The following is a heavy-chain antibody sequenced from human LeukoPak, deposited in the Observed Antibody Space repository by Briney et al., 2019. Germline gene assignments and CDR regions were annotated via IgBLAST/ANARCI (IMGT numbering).Heavy chain of an antibody. D-gene: IGHD2-2*01. V-gene: IGHV3-23*01. CDR2: FTGSGDDT. CDR3: AKDIVLIPAAAFDS. J-gene: IGHJ4*02. Sequence: GSLRLSCAASGFTFSNYAMSWVRRAPGKGLEWVSTFTGSGDDTYYADSVKGRFTISRDNSKNTLYLQMNSLRADDTAVYYCAKDIVLIPAAAFDSWGQGTLVTVSS. CDR1: GFTFSNYA.